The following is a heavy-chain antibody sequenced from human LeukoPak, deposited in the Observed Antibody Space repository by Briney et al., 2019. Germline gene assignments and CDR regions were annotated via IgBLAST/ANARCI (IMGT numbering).Heavy chain of an antibody. Sequence: SETLSLTCAVSGASISSGGYSWSWIRQPPGKGLEWIGCIYHTGSTHYNPSLKSRVTISVDTSKNQFSLKLSSVTAADTAVYYCARHPQIWSASQWPLYRGQGTLVTVSS. J-gene: IGHJ4*02. V-gene: IGHV4-30-2*03. CDR1: GASISSGGYS. CDR2: IYHTGST. CDR3: ARHPQIWSASQWPLY. D-gene: IGHD3-3*01.